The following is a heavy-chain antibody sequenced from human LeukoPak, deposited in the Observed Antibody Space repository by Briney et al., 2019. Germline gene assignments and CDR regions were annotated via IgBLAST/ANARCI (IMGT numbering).Heavy chain of an antibody. CDR1: GGSLTSGTYY. V-gene: IGHV4-61*01. J-gene: IGHJ4*02. D-gene: IGHD1-14*01. CDR3: ARETTGRDYFDY. Sequence: PSETLSLTCTVSGGSLTSGTYYWSWIRQPPGKGLEWIGYISHTENTKYNPSLKSRVTISVDTSENQFSLKLTSVTAAGTAVYYCARETTGRDYFDYWGQGTLVTVSS. CDR2: ISHTENT.